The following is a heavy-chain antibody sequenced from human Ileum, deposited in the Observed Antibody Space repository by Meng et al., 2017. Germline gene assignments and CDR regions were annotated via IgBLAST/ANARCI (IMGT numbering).Heavy chain of an antibody. CDR2: IHHSGST. V-gene: IGHV4-4*02. D-gene: IGHD1-26*01. Sequence: VTLQEYGPGLLKPSGTLSLTCAVSGGSISTSDGWSWVRQPPGKGLEWIGEIHHSGSTNYNPSLKSRVTISVDKSKNQFSLKLNSVTAADTAVYYCAREWSGSYRHFDYWGQGTLVTVFS. CDR1: GGSISTSDG. CDR3: AREWSGSYRHFDY. J-gene: IGHJ4*02.